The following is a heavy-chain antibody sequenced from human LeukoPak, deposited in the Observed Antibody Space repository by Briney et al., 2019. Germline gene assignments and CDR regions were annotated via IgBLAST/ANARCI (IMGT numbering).Heavy chain of an antibody. CDR3: ARDRRYCTNGVCYMETDY. V-gene: IGHV3-48*03. J-gene: IGHJ4*02. CDR1: GFTFSSYE. D-gene: IGHD2-8*01. Sequence: GGSLRLSCAASGFTFSSYEMNWVRQAPGKGLEWVSCISSSGSTIYYADSVKGRFTISRDNAKNSLYLQMNSLRAEDTAVYYCARDRRYCTNGVCYMETDYWGQGTLVTVSS. CDR2: ISSSGSTI.